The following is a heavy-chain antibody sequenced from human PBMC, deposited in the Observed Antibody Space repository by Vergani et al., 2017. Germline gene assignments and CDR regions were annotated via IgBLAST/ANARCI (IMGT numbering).Heavy chain of an antibody. CDR2: ISWNSGSI. D-gene: IGHD3-10*01. J-gene: IGHJ4*02. CDR3: AKDRNYYGSGTFDY. V-gene: IGHV3-9*01. CDR1: GFTFDDYA. Sequence: EVQLVESGGGLVQPGRSLRLSCAASGFTFDDYAMHWVRQAPGKGLEWVSGISWNSGSIGYADSVKGRFTISRDNAKNSLYLQMNSLGAEDTALYYCAKDRNYYGSGTFDYWGQGTLVTVSS.